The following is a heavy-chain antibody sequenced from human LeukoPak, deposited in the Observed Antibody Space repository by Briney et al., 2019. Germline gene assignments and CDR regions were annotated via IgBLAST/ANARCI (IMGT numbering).Heavy chain of an antibody. J-gene: IGHJ5*02. D-gene: IGHD3-10*01. CDR1: GFTFDDYA. CDR2: ISWNSGSI. V-gene: IGHV3-9*01. Sequence: PGRSLRLSCAASGFTFDDYAMHWVRQAPGKGLEWVSGISWNSGSIGYADSVKGRFTISRDNAKNSLYLQMNSLRAEDTALYYCAKGSITMVRGVLNWFDPWAREPWSPSPQ. CDR3: AKGSITMVRGVLNWFDP.